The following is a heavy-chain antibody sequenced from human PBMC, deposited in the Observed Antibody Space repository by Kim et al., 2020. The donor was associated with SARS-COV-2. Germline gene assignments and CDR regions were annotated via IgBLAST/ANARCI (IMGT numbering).Heavy chain of an antibody. Sequence: ASVKVSCKASGYTFTNYTISWVRQAPGQGLEWMGWISAYNGNTKYAQNLQVRVTMTTDTSTSTAHMELRSRRSDDTAVYYCAITPYNWNDDLWFDPWGQG. CDR3: AITPYNWNDDLWFDP. CDR2: ISAYNGNT. CDR1: GYTFTNYT. J-gene: IGHJ5*02. D-gene: IGHD1-20*01. V-gene: IGHV1-18*01.